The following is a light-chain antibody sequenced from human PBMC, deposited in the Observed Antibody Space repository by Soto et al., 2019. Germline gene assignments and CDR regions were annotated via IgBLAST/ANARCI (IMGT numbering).Light chain of an antibody. CDR1: SGYSDYA. CDR2: VNSDGSH. J-gene: IGLJ2*01. V-gene: IGLV4-69*01. Sequence: QPVLTQSPSASASLGASVKLTCTLSSGYSDYAIAWHQQRPEKGPRFLMKVNSDGSHNKGDGIPDRFSGSSSGAERYLTVSRLQSEDEADYYCQTWATGIVLFGGGTKLTVL. CDR3: QTWATGIVL.